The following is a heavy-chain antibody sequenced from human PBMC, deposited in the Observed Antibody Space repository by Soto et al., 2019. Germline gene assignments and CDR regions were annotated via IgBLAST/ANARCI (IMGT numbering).Heavy chain of an antibody. CDR2: IFYSGST. CDR3: ARDVYNWNYFDY. J-gene: IGHJ4*02. V-gene: IGHV4-39*02. CDR1: GGSISSNINY. D-gene: IGHD1-20*01. Sequence: SETLSLTCTVSGGSISSNINYGGWIRQPPGKGLEWIGSIFYSGSTYYNPSLKSRVTISVDTAKNQFSLKLYSVTAADTAMYYCARDVYNWNYFDYWGQGTLVTVSS.